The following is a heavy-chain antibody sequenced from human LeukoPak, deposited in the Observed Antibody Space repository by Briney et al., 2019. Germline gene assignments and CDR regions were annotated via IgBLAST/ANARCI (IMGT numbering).Heavy chain of an antibody. V-gene: IGHV4-38-2*02. Sequence: SETLSLTCTVSGYLISSGYYWGWIRQPPGKGLEWIGSIYYSGNTYYNPSLKSRVTISVDTSKNQFSLKLSSVTAADTAVYYCAKVPNYGDLDYWGQGSLVTVSS. D-gene: IGHD4-17*01. CDR3: AKVPNYGDLDY. CDR2: IYYSGNT. CDR1: GYLISSGYY. J-gene: IGHJ4*02.